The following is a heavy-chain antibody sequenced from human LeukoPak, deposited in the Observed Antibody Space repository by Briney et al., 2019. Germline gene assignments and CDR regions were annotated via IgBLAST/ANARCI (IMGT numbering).Heavy chain of an antibody. Sequence: SETLSLTCAVYGGSFSGYYWSWIRQPPGKGLEWIGEISHSGSTNYNPSLKSRVTISVDTSKNQFSLKLSSVTAADTAVYYCARGQYCMDVWGQGTTVTVSS. CDR1: GGSFSGYY. CDR2: ISHSGST. J-gene: IGHJ6*02. V-gene: IGHV4-34*01. CDR3: ARGQYCMDV.